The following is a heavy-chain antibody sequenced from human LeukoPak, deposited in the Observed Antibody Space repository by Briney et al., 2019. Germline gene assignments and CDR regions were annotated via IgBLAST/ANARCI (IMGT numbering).Heavy chain of an antibody. D-gene: IGHD3-22*01. CDR3: AIVVVITGAFDI. V-gene: IGHV1-18*01. Sequence: ASVKVSCKASGYTFTSYGISWVRQAPGQGLEWMGWIIAYNGNTNYAQKLQGRVTMTTDTSTSTAYMELSRLRSDDTAVYYCAIVVVITGAFDIWGQGTMVTVSS. J-gene: IGHJ3*02. CDR2: IIAYNGNT. CDR1: GYTFTSYG.